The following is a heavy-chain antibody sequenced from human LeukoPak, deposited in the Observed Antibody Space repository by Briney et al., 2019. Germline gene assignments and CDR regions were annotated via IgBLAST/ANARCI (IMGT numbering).Heavy chain of an antibody. J-gene: IGHJ4*02. CDR1: GFTFSDYA. Sequence: GGSLTLSCAASGFTFSDYAMSWVRQAPGKGLEWVSTASYYVGKQYHADSVRGRFTVSRDNSRNAVSLQMSSLRVEDTGIYYCAKAGIGADGAGFLCEYWGQGTLVTVSS. CDR3: AKAGIGADGAGFLCEY. V-gene: IGHV3-23*01. CDR2: ASYYVGKQ. D-gene: IGHD1-1*01.